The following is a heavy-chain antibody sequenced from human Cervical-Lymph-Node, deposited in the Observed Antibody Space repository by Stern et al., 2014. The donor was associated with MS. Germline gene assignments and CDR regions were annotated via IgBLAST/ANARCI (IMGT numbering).Heavy chain of an antibody. CDR2: IYYSGRT. CDR3: ARDSSDTWYGPIDA. J-gene: IGHJ5*02. D-gene: IGHD6-13*01. V-gene: IGHV4-59*01. CDR1: GGSILNYY. Sequence: QVQLVESVPGLVKPSETLSLTCTVSGGSILNYYWSWIRQTPGKGLEWIGDIYYSGRTNYNPSLKSRVSISVDTSKNQFSLMLSSVTAADTAVYYCARDSSDTWYGPIDAWGQGTQVIVSS.